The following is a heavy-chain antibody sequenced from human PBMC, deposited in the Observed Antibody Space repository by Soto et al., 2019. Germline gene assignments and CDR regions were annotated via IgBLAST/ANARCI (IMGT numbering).Heavy chain of an antibody. J-gene: IGHJ5*02. CDR3: ARDDPDNYGYFGWFDL. CDR2: IKKDGSET. Sequence: GGSLRLSCAASGFTFSSYWMSWVRQAPGKGLEWVGKIKKDGSETYYVDSVKGRFTVSRDNAKNSLYLQMNSLRAEDTAVYYCARDDPDNYGYFGWFDLWGQGNLGTVAP. D-gene: IGHD5-18*01. V-gene: IGHV3-7*03. CDR1: GFTFSSYW.